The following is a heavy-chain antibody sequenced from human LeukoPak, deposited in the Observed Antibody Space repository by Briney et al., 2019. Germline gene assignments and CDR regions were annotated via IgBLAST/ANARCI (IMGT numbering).Heavy chain of an antibody. J-gene: IGHJ2*01. CDR2: IWYDGRKI. CDR3: AREAYSYGSTDYYFDL. Sequence: GGSLRLSCAASGFTFSNYGLHWLRQAPGKGLEWVAVIWYDGRKIYYTDSVKGRFTISRDKSKNTLYLQMNNLRAEDTALYSCAREAYSYGSTDYYFDLWGRGTLVTVSS. D-gene: IGHD5-18*01. CDR1: GFTFSNYG. V-gene: IGHV3-33*01.